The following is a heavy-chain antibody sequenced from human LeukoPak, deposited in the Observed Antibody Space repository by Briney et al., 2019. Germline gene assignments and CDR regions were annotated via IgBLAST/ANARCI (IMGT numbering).Heavy chain of an antibody. CDR3: ARPYYYDSRIDP. V-gene: IGHV4-30-4*01. CDR2: IYSSGST. CDR1: GVSISSGDYY. J-gene: IGHJ5*02. Sequence: SEALSLTCTVSGVSISSGDYYWSWIRQPPGKGLEWIGYIYSSGSTYYNPFLKSRATVSLDTSKNQLSLKLSSVTAADTAVYYCARPYYYDSRIDPWGQGTLVTVSS. D-gene: IGHD3-22*01.